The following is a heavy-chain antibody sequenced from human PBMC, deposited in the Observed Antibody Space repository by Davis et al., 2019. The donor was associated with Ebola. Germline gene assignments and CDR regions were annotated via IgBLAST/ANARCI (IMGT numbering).Heavy chain of an antibody. V-gene: IGHV3-11*01. D-gene: IGHD3-22*01. J-gene: IGHJ4*02. CDR1: GFIFSDYY. CDR2: INTGGGSF. CDR3: GGANYYDTLIDY. Sequence: PGGSLRLSCAASGFIFSDYYMSWIRQAPGKGLEWVSYINTGGGSFFYGDSVKGRFTISRDYAKNSLFLQMNSLRAEDTAVYYCGGANYYDTLIDYWGQGTLVTVSS.